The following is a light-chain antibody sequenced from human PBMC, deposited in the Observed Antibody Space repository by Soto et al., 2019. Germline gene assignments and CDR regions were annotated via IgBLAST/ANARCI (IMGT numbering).Light chain of an antibody. J-gene: IGKJ5*01. Sequence: DLQMTQSPSSLSASVGDRVTITCQASQDISNYLNWYQQKPGKAPKLLIYDASNLETGVPSRFSGSGSGTDFTFTISSLQPEDIATYSCQQYDNFPLTFGQGTRLEIK. CDR3: QQYDNFPLT. CDR1: QDISNY. CDR2: DAS. V-gene: IGKV1-33*01.